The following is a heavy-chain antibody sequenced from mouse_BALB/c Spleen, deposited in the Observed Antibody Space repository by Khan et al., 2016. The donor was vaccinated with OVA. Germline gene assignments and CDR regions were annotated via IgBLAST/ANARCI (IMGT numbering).Heavy chain of an antibody. CDR1: GYTFTDYA. Sequence: VQLQESGAELVRPGVSVKISCKGSGYTFTDYAMHWVKQSHAKSLEWIGVISTYYGDVDYSQKFKGKATMTVDRSSSTAYMELARPTSEDSAIYYCARGGKFAYWGQGTLVTVSA. V-gene: IGHV1S137*01. CDR3: ARGGKFAY. CDR2: ISTYYGDV. J-gene: IGHJ3*01. D-gene: IGHD1-1*02.